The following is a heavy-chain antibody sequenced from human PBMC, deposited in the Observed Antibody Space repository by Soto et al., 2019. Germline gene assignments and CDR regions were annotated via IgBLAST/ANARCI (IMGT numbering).Heavy chain of an antibody. D-gene: IGHD2-15*01. Sequence: GGSLRLSCAASGFTFSSYDMHWVRQATGKGLEWVSAIGTAGDTYYPGSVKGRFTISRENAKNSLYLQMNSLRAEDTAVYYCARVIGYCSGGSCYRYFDYWGQGTLVTVSS. J-gene: IGHJ4*02. CDR2: IGTAGDT. V-gene: IGHV3-13*01. CDR3: ARVIGYCSGGSCYRYFDY. CDR1: GFTFSSYD.